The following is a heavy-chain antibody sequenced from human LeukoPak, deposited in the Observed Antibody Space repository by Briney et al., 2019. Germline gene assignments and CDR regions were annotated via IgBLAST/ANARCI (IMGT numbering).Heavy chain of an antibody. CDR2: IYYSGST. J-gene: IGHJ4*02. CDR1: GGSISSSSYY. Sequence: SETLSLTCTVSGGSISSSSYYWGWIRQPPGKGLEWIGSIYYSGSTYYNPSLKSRVTISVDTSKNQFSLKLSSVTAADTAVYYCARDMSYDSSEDLDYWGQGTLVTVSS. V-gene: IGHV4-39*02. D-gene: IGHD3-22*01. CDR3: ARDMSYDSSEDLDY.